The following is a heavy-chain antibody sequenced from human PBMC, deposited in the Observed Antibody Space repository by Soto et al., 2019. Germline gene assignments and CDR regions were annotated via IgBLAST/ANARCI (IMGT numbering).Heavy chain of an antibody. J-gene: IGHJ4*02. CDR2: INHSGST. V-gene: IGHV4-34*01. CDR3: ARGIFAYAVYYFDY. Sequence: SETLSLTCAVYGGSFSGYYWSRIRQPPGKGLEWIGEINHSGSTNYNPSLKSRVTISVDTSKNQFSLKLSSVTAADTAVYYCARGIFAYAVYYFDYWGQGTLVTVSS. D-gene: IGHD2-2*01. CDR1: GGSFSGYY.